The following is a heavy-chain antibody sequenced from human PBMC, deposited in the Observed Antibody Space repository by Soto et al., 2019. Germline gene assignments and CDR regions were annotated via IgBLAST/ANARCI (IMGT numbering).Heavy chain of an antibody. V-gene: IGHV3-7*01. CDR2: ISPEGSEK. CDR3: ARTPRLLDS. J-gene: IGHJ4*02. D-gene: IGHD6-6*01. CDR1: GSTFMVPW. Sequence: EVQLVESGGGLVQPGGSLRPPVPAPGSTFMVPWWNWFRQAPGRGLGWVAYISPEGSEKNYVDSVKGRFTISRDKAKNSLYLQMNSLRVEDTAIYYCARTPRLLDSWGQGTLVTVSS.